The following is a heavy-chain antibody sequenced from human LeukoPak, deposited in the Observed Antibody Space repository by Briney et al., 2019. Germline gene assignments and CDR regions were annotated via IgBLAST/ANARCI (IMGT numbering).Heavy chain of an antibody. V-gene: IGHV3-33*01. CDR1: GFTFSSYG. Sequence: GGSLRLSCAASGFTFSSYGMHWVRQAPGKGLEWVAVIWYDGSNKYYADSVKGRFTISRDNSKNTLYLQMNSLRAEDTAVYYCARDMAAEAFDYWGQVTLVTVSS. D-gene: IGHD3-10*01. CDR2: IWYDGSNK. CDR3: ARDMAAEAFDY. J-gene: IGHJ4*02.